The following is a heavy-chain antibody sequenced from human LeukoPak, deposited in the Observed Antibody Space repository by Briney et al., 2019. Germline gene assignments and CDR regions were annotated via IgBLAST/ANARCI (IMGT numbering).Heavy chain of an antibody. CDR2: ISYDGSNK. CDR1: RFTFSSYA. J-gene: IGHJ4*02. CDR3: ADTAMVTDY. D-gene: IGHD5-18*01. V-gene: IGHV3-30-3*01. Sequence: PGGSLRLSCAASRFTFSSYAMHWVRQAPGRGLEWVAVISYDGSNKYYADSVKGRFTISRDNSKNTLFLQMNSLRAEDTAVYYCADTAMVTDYWGQGTLVTVSS.